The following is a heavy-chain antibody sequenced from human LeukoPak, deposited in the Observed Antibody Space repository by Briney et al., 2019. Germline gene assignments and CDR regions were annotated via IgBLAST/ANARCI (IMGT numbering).Heavy chain of an antibody. CDR3: ARDPYSSSWYFGCYFDY. CDR2: ISSSSSYI. J-gene: IGHJ4*02. CDR1: GFTFSSYS. Sequence: PGGSLRLSCAASGFTFSSYSMNWVRQAPGKGLEWVSSISSSSSYIYYADSVKGRFTISRDNAKNSLYLQMNSLRAEDTAVYYCARDPYSSSWYFGCYFDYWGQGTLVPVSS. V-gene: IGHV3-21*01. D-gene: IGHD6-13*01.